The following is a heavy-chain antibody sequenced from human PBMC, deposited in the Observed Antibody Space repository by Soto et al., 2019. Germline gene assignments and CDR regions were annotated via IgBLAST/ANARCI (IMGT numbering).Heavy chain of an antibody. CDR2: INWNSGTT. V-gene: IGHV3-9*01. J-gene: IGHJ3*02. CDR1: GFKFELHA. Sequence: EVQLVESGGGLIQPGRSLRLSCAASGFKFELHAMHWVRQAPGKGLEWVSGINWNSGTTGYADSVKGRFTISRDNARNSVYLQMDSLRPEDTAFYYFVKADGTYGDHRLGCFDMWGQGTLVTVSS. CDR3: VKADGTYGDHRLGCFDM. D-gene: IGHD4-17*01.